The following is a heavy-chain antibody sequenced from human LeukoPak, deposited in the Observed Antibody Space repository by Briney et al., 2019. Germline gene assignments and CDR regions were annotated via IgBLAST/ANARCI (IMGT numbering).Heavy chain of an antibody. D-gene: IGHD3-16*02. CDR1: GFTFSSYW. J-gene: IGHJ3*02. Sequence: GRSLRLSCAASGFTFSSYWMSWVRQAPGKGLERVANIKQDGSEKYYVDSVKGRFTISRDNAKNSLYLQMNSLRAEDTAVYYCARDRYDYVWGSYRGGNDAFDIWGQGTMVTVSS. V-gene: IGHV3-7*01. CDR3: ARDRYDYVWGSYRGGNDAFDI. CDR2: IKQDGSEK.